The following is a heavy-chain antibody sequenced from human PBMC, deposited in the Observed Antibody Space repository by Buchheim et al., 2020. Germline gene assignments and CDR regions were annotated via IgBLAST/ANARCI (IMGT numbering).Heavy chain of an antibody. CDR3: ARDLLEPGMVYYGMEV. V-gene: IGHV3-33*01. J-gene: IGHJ6*01. D-gene: IGHD3-3*01. CDR2: ISYDGSNK. Sequence: QVQLVESGGGVVQPGRSLRLSCAASGFTFSSYGMHWVRQAPGKGLEWVAVISYDGSNKYYADSVKGRFTISRDNSKNTLYLKMNSLRAEDTAVYYCARDLLEPGMVYYGMEVWGQRTT. CDR1: GFTFSSYG.